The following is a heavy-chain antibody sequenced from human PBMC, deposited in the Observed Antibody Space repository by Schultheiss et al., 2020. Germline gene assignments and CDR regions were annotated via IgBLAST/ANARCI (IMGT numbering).Heavy chain of an antibody. D-gene: IGHD3-10*01. Sequence: SETLSLTCTVSGGSISSYYWSWIRQPPGKGLEWIGFIYDSVSTKYNPSLKSRVTISVDTSKNQVSLKLSSVTAADTAVYYCARMSLLGRPSYWYFDLWGRGSLVTVSS. CDR1: GGSISSYY. CDR3: ARMSLLGRPSYWYFDL. J-gene: IGHJ2*01. CDR2: IYDSVST. V-gene: IGHV4-59*08.